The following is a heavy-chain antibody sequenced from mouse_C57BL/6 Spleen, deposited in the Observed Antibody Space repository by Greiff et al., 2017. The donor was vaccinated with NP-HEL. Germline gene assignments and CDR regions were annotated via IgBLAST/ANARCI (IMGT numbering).Heavy chain of an antibody. CDR2: INHNNGGT. V-gene: IGHV1-18*01. Sequence: LQQSGPELVKPGASVKIPCKASGYTFTDYNMDWVKQSHGKSLEWIGDINHNNGGTIYNQKFKGKATLTVDKSSSTAYMELRSLTSEDTAVYYCARRLCYGSTWFAYWGQGTLVTVSA. D-gene: IGHD1-1*01. CDR1: GYTFTDYN. J-gene: IGHJ3*01. CDR3: ARRLCYGSTWFAY.